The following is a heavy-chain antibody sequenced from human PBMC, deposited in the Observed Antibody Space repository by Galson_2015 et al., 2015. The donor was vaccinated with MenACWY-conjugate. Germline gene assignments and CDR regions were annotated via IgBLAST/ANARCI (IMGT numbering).Heavy chain of an antibody. V-gene: IGHV4-34*01. D-gene: IGHD2-15*01. CDR3: ARVPTATGVDY. CDR2: INHSGST. Sequence: SETLSLTCAVYGGSFSGYYWSWIRQPPGKGLEWIGEINHSGSTNYNPSLKSRVTISVDTSKNQFSLKLSSVTAADTAVYYCARVPTATGVDYWGQGTLVTVSS. CDR1: GGSFSGYY. J-gene: IGHJ4*02.